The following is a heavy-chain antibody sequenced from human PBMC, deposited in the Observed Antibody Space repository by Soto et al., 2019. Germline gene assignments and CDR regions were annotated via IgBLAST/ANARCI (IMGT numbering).Heavy chain of an antibody. CDR1: GGSVRSGSYY. J-gene: IGHJ4*02. CDR2: IYYSGST. D-gene: IGHD3-16*02. V-gene: IGHV4-61*01. Sequence: PAETLSLTCTVSGGSVRSGSYYWSWIRQPPGKGLEWIGYIYYSGSTNYNPSLKSRVTISVDTSKNQFSLKLSSVTAADTAVYYCARAHTYYDYVWGSYRTRVYFDYWGQGTLVTVSS. CDR3: ARAHTYYDYVWGSYRTRVYFDY.